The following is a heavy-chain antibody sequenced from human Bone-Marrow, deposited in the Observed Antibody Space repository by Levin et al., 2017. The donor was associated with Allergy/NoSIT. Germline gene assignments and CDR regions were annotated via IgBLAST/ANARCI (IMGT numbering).Heavy chain of an antibody. D-gene: IGHD3-9*01. CDR1: GFTFSSYA. CDR2: ISGSGGST. Sequence: PGGSLRLSCAASGFTFSSYAMSWVRQAPGKGLEWVSAISGSGGSTYYADSVKGRFTISRDNSKNTLYLQMNSLRAEDTAVYYCAKEIRGDDILTGYYFYYYYYGMDVWGQGTTVTVSS. CDR3: AKEIRGDDILTGYYFYYYYYGMDV. J-gene: IGHJ6*02. V-gene: IGHV3-23*01.